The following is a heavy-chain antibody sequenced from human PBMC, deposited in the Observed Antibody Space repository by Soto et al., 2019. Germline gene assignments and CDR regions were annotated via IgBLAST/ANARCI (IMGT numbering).Heavy chain of an antibody. CDR3: AKVEDSTGWAVVDS. Sequence: PGGSLRLSCAAPGFGFSTYAMSWVRQPPGKGLEWVSTTPATDDDTSYADSVTGRFIVSRDNSKNTLSLLMHSLRAEDTALYYCAKVEDSTGWAVVDSWGQGTLVTVSS. D-gene: IGHD6-19*01. J-gene: IGHJ4*02. V-gene: IGHV3-23*01. CDR2: TPATDDDT. CDR1: GFGFSTYA.